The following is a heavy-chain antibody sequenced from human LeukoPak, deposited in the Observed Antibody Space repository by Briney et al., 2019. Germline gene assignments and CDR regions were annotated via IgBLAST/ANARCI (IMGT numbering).Heavy chain of an antibody. CDR3: ARDVAPYYYDSSGYYNAFDI. V-gene: IGHV3-21*01. D-gene: IGHD3-22*01. CDR2: ISSSSSYI. J-gene: IGHJ3*02. CDR1: GFTFSSYS. Sequence: PRGSLRLSCAASGFTFSSYSMNWVRQAPGKGLEWVSSISSSSSYIYYADSVKGRFTISRDNAKNSLFLQMNSLRAEDTAVYYCARDVAPYYYDSSGYYNAFDIWGQGTMVTVSS.